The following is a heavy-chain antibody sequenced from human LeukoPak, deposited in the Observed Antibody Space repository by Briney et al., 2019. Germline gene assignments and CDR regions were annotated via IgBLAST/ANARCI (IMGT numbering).Heavy chain of an antibody. D-gene: IGHD3-10*01. J-gene: IGHJ4*02. V-gene: IGHV4-39*01. CDR1: GGFISSSSYY. CDR2: IYYSGST. CDR3: ARHSGPPFYFDY. Sequence: PSETLSLTCTVSGGFISSSSYYWGWIRQPPGKGLEWIGSIYYSGSTYYNPSLKSRVTISVDTSKNQFSLKLSSVTAADTAVYYCARHSGPPFYFDYWGQGTLVTVSS.